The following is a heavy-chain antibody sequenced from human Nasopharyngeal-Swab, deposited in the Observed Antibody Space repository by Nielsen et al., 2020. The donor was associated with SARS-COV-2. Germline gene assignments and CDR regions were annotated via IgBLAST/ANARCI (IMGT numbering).Heavy chain of an antibody. CDR3: ARDLGYAFTGRGVNWFDP. CDR2: VSYSGTA. J-gene: IGHJ5*02. Sequence: SETLSLTCTVSGASISSSINYWGWIRQSPQKGLEWIGTVSYSGTANYKPSLNSRVTITLDTSKNQFFLRLSSVTAADTAVYYCARDLGYAFTGRGVNWFDPWGQGTLVTVSS. V-gene: IGHV4-39*07. CDR1: GASISSSINY. D-gene: IGHD2-8*02.